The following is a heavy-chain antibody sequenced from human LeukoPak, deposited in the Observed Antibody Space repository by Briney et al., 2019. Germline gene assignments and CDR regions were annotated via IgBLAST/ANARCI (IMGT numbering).Heavy chain of an antibody. CDR3: ARLPLGYYDILTGYYEDY. D-gene: IGHD3-9*01. CDR2: IYSGGST. J-gene: IGHJ4*02. CDR1: GFTFSSYS. V-gene: IGHV3-53*01. Sequence: PGGSLRLSCAASGFTFSSYSMNWVRQAPGKGLEWVSVIYSGGSTYYADSVKGRFTTSRDNSKSTLYLQMNSLRAEDTAVYYCARLPLGYYDILTGYYEDYWGQGTLVTVSS.